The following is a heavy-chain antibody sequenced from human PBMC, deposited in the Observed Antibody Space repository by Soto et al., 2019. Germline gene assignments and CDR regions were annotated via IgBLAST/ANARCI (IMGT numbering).Heavy chain of an antibody. CDR3: AKGVIVVVTVSRPDDSFDV. Sequence: EVQLLESGGGLVQPGGSLRLSCAASGFTFGNYGMNWVRQAPGKGLEWVSGISGGGGSTYYADSVKGRFTISRDPSKNTVFLEMNSLRAEDTAVYYCAKGVIVVVTVSRPDDSFDVWGQGTLVTVSS. J-gene: IGHJ3*01. CDR1: GFTFGNYG. D-gene: IGHD2-21*02. CDR2: ISGGGGST. V-gene: IGHV3-23*01.